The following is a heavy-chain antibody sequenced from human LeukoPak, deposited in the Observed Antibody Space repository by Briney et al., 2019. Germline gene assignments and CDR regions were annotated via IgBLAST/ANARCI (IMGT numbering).Heavy chain of an antibody. V-gene: IGHV3-23*01. D-gene: IGHD3-10*01. CDR2: ISSSGGGT. J-gene: IGHJ5*02. Sequence: ISSSGGGTYYADSVKGRFTISRDNSKNTLYLQMNSLRAEDTAVYYCAKDRSGSFPNWFDPWGQGTLVTVSS. CDR3: AKDRSGSFPNWFDP.